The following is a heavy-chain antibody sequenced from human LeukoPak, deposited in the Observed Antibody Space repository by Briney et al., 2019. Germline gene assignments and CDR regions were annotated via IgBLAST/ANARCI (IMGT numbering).Heavy chain of an antibody. CDR1: GFTFSSYW. V-gene: IGHV3-74*01. CDR2: INSDGSST. CDR3: ARGTGYSVFDI. Sequence: PGGSLRLSCAASGFTFSSYWMHWVRQAPGKGLVWVSRINSDGSSTSYADSVKGRFIISRDNAKNTLYLQMNSLRAEDTAVYYCARGTGYSVFDIWGQGTMVTVSS. D-gene: IGHD1-26*01. J-gene: IGHJ3*02.